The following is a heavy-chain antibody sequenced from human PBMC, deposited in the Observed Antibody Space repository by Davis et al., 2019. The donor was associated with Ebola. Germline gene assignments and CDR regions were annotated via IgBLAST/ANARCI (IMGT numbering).Heavy chain of an antibody. Sequence: AASVKVSCKASGYTFTSYDINWVRQATGQGLEWMGRIFPNSGATNYAQNFQGRVTMTRDTSISTAYMQLNRLKSDDTAVYYCARVSPSSGGWLGRYERPPAEYFQNWGQGTLVTVSS. CDR3: ARVSPSSGGWLGRYERPPAEYFQN. V-gene: IGHV1-2*06. CDR1: GYTFTSYD. J-gene: IGHJ1*01. D-gene: IGHD6-19*01. CDR2: IFPNSGAT.